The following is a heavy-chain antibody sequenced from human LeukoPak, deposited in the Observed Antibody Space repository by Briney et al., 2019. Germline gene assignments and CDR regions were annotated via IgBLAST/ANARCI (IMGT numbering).Heavy chain of an antibody. Sequence: GSLRLSCAASGFTFSSYEMNWVRQAPGKGLEWVSYISSSGSTIYYADSVKGRFTISRDNAKNSLYLQMNSLRAEDTAVYYCAREDIVVVPAAEPYYYYGMDVWGKGTTVTVSS. J-gene: IGHJ6*04. V-gene: IGHV3-48*03. CDR1: GFTFSSYE. CDR3: AREDIVVVPAAEPYYYYGMDV. CDR2: ISSSGSTI. D-gene: IGHD2-2*01.